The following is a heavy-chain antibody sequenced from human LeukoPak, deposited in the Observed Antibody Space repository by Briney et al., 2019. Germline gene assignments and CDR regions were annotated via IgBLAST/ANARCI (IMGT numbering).Heavy chain of an antibody. D-gene: IGHD1-1*01. CDR2: ISNSDGNT. Sequence: ETLSLTCAVYGESFSGYYWSWIRQPPGKGLEWVSTISNSDGNTYYADSVKGRFTISRDNSKNTLYLQIYTLTAEHTAIYYCAKATGNLGNWGQGTQVTVSS. CDR1: GESFSGYY. J-gene: IGHJ4*02. CDR3: AKATGNLGN. V-gene: IGHV3-23*01.